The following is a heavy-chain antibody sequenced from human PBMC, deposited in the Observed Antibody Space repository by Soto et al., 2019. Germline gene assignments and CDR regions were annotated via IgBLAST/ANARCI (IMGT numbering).Heavy chain of an antibody. V-gene: IGHV4-31*01. J-gene: IGHJ5*02. Sequence: QVQLQESGPGLVKPSQTLSLTCTVSGGSISSGGYYWSWIRQHPGKGLEWIGYIYYSGSTYYNPSLTSHVPISVDTFKNHFSLKLSSVTAADTAVYYGARVLRGYRNAIALNWFDPWGQGTLVTVSS. CDR3: ARVLRGYRNAIALNWFDP. CDR2: IYYSGST. CDR1: GGSISSGGYY. D-gene: IGHD5-18*01.